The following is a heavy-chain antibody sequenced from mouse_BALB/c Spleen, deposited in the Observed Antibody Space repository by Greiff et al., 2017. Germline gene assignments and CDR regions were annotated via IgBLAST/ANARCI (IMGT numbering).Heavy chain of an antibody. Sequence: EVKLLESGGGLVQPGGSLKLSCAASGFTFSSYTMSWVRQTPEKRLEWVAYISNGGGSTYYPDTVKGRFTISRDNAKNTLYMQMSSLKSEDTAMYYCARQGGYYDLDYWGQGTTLTVSS. J-gene: IGHJ2*01. CDR3: ARQGGYYDLDY. D-gene: IGHD2-3*01. CDR1: GFTFSSYT. V-gene: IGHV5-12-2*01. CDR2: ISNGGGST.